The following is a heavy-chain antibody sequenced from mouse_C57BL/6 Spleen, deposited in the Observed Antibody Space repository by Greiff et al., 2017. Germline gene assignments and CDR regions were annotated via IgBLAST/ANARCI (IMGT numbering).Heavy chain of an antibody. CDR2: INPNDGGT. D-gene: IGHD1-1*01. CDR3: ARGVLRSDWYFDV. J-gene: IGHJ1*03. V-gene: IGHV1-18*01. CDR1: GYTFTDYN. Sequence: EVKLMESGPELVKPGASVKIPCKASGYTFTDYNMDWVKQSHGKSLEWIGDINPNDGGTIYNQKFKGKATLTVDKSSSTAYMELRSLTYEDTAVYYCARGVLRSDWYFDVWGTGTTVTVAS.